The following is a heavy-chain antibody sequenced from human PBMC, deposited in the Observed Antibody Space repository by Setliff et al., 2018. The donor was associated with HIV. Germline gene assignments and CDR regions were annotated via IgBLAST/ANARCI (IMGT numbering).Heavy chain of an antibody. Sequence: PSETLSLTCAVSSASISNYHWSWIRQTPGKGLEWIGSIYTSGTTNYNPSLEGRITTSVDLPKNYFSLNLHSVTAADTAVYYCAIGDEYPGVFQSWGQGKVVTVSS. D-gene: IGHD2-2*01. CDR3: AIGDEYPGVFQS. CDR1: SASISNYH. J-gene: IGHJ5*02. V-gene: IGHV4-4*09. CDR2: IYTSGTT.